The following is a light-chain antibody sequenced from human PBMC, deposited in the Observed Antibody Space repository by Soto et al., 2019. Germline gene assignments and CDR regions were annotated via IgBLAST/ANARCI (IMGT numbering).Light chain of an antibody. CDR1: QDISNY. CDR2: DAS. Sequence: DIQMTQSPSSLSASVGDRVTITCQASQDISNYLNWYQQKPAKAPKLLIYDASNLDTGVPSRFRGSGSGTDFTFTISSLQPEDIATYYCQQYDNLPLTFGGGTKVEIK. J-gene: IGKJ4*01. V-gene: IGKV1-33*01. CDR3: QQYDNLPLT.